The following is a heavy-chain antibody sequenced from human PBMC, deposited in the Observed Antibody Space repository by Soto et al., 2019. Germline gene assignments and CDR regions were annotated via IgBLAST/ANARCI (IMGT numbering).Heavy chain of an antibody. D-gene: IGHD1-26*01. CDR2: IIPIFGTA. Sequence: GASVKVSCKASGGTFSSYAISWVRQAPGQGLEWMGGIIPIFGTANYAQKFQGRVTITADESTSTAYMELSSLRSEDTAVYYCASYRGREYYYYRMDVWGPGTTVTVSS. CDR3: ASYRGREYYYYRMDV. CDR1: GGTFSSYA. V-gene: IGHV1-69*13. J-gene: IGHJ6*02.